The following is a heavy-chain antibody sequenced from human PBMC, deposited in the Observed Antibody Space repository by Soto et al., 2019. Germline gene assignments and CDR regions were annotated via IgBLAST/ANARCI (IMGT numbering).Heavy chain of an antibody. V-gene: IGHV3-23*01. J-gene: IGHJ1*01. Sequence: EVQLSQSGGGLAQPGTSLRLSCAASGFTFKYYAMTWVRQAPGKGLEWVSSISGRGDKTDYADSVKGRFRISRDNSKDTLYLQMDSLRADDTALYYCAKESKWYGGQYFQDWGQGTLVTVSS. CDR2: ISGRGDKT. D-gene: IGHD2-8*01. CDR3: AKESKWYGGQYFQD. CDR1: GFTFKYYA.